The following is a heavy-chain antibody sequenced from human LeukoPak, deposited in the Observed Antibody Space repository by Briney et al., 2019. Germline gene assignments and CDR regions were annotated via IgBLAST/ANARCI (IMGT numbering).Heavy chain of an antibody. CDR1: GGSISSYY. J-gene: IGHJ4*02. D-gene: IGHD5-12*01. Sequence: PSETPSLTCTVSGGSISSYYWSWIRQPPGKGLEWIGYIYYSGSTNYNPSLKSRVTISVDTSKNQFSLKLSSVTAADTAVYYCARVGRGYSGYDPYYFDYWGQGTLVTVSS. CDR2: IYYSGST. V-gene: IGHV4-59*01. CDR3: ARVGRGYSGYDPYYFDY.